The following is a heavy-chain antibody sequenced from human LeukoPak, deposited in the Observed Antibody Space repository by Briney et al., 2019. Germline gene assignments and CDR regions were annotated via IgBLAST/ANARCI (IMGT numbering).Heavy chain of an antibody. CDR3: SRAQRHNGNYLVYYFDY. V-gene: IGHV3-7*01. J-gene: IGHJ4*02. CDR1: GFTFGTYW. CDR2: MNQDGSEI. D-gene: IGHD1-7*01. Sequence: GGSLRLSCAASGFTFGTYWMNWVRQAPGKGLEWVANMNQDGSEIYYVDSVKGRFTISRDNAKNSLYLQMNTLRAEDMAVYYWSRAQRHNGNYLVYYFDYWGQGTLVTVSS.